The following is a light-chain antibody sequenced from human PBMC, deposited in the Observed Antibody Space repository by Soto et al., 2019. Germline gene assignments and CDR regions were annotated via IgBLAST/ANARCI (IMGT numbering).Light chain of an antibody. V-gene: IGKV3-20*01. Sequence: EIVLTQSPGTLSLYTGERATLSCRASQSVSSNYFAWYQQKPGQAPRLLIYGASSRATGIPDRFSGSGSGTDFTLTISRLEPEDFAVYHCQQYVSIPLTFGGRTKVDIK. CDR2: GAS. CDR3: QQYVSIPLT. CDR1: QSVSSNY. J-gene: IGKJ4*01.